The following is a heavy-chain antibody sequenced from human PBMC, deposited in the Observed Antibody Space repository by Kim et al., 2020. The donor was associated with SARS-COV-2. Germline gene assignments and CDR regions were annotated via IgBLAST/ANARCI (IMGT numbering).Heavy chain of an antibody. CDR1: GYTFTGHY. CDR3: VKGGAVAGIKGPFGSY. CDR2: LHPGSGET. V-gene: IGHV1-2*02. Sequence: ASVKVSCKVSGYTFTGHYVHWVRQAPGQDFEWMGWLHPGSGETLYAEAFQGRVAMTRDTSISTAYMELSSLRSDDTAMYYCVKGGAVAGIKGPFGSYWGHGTLVTVSS. D-gene: IGHD6-19*01. J-gene: IGHJ4*01.